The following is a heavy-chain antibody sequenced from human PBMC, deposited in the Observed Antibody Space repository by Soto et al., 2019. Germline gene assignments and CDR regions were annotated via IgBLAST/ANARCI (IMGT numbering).Heavy chain of an antibody. Sequence: QVQLVQSGTEVRKPGSSVKVSCKASEDSFSSYPVSWVRQAPGQGLEWMGEIVPMFGSLKSAQKFQDRLAISADKSTTTVYLELSSLRSEDTAVYYCASLNNGQWYHNAMEFWGQGTTVIVSS. CDR3: ASLNNGQWYHNAMEF. CDR2: IVPMFGSL. D-gene: IGHD2-2*01. V-gene: IGHV1-69*06. CDR1: EDSFSSYP. J-gene: IGHJ6*02.